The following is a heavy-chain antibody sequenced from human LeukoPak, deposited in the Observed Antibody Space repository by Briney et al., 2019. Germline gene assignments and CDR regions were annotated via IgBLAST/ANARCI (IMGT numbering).Heavy chain of an antibody. V-gene: IGHV3-7*03. CDR1: GFTLSSYW. J-gene: IGHJ6*02. CDR3: ARYSGSYEVNYYYYYGMDV. CDR2: IKQDGSEK. Sequence: PGGSLRLSCAASGFTLSSYWMSWVRQAPGKGLEWVANIKQDGSEKYYVDSVKGRFTISRDNAKNSLYLQMNSLRAEDTAVYYCARYSGSYEVNYYYYYGMDVWGQGTTVTVSS. D-gene: IGHD1-26*01.